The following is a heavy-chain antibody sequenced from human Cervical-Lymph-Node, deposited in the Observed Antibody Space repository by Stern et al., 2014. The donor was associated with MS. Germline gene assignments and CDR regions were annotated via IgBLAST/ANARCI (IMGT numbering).Heavy chain of an antibody. CDR1: GGSISSSNW. J-gene: IGHJ3*02. V-gene: IGHV4-4*02. Sequence: VQLVESGPGLVKPSGTLSLTCAVSGGSISSSNWWSWVRQPPGKGLEWFGEVFPSGPPNYNPSLTSRVTISVDKSKNHFTLRLRSVTAADTAVYYCARDRLEYCRDGTCSIDAFDIWGQGTTVIVSS. D-gene: IGHD2-15*01. CDR2: VFPSGPP. CDR3: ARDRLEYCRDGTCSIDAFDI.